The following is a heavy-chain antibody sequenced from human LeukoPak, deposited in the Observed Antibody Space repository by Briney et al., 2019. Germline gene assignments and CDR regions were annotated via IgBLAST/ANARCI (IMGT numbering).Heavy chain of an antibody. CDR3: ARGLLGSSARNWFDP. J-gene: IGHJ5*02. CDR2: IIPIFGTA. V-gene: IGHV1-69*05. CDR1: GGTFSSYA. D-gene: IGHD3-22*01. Sequence: SVKVSCKASGGTFSSYAISWVRQAPGQGREWMGGIIPIFGTASYAQKFQGRVTITTDESTSTAYMELSSLRSEDTAVYYCARGLLGSSARNWFDPWGQGTLVTVSS.